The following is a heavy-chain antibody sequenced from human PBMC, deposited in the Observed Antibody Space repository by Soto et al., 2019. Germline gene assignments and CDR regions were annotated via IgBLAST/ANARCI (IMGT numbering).Heavy chain of an antibody. CDR1: GFTFSSYW. CDR3: AREIRARIAARRVHYFDY. Sequence: PGGSLRLSCAASGFTFSSYWMSWVRQAPGKGLEWVANIKQDGSEKYYVDSVKGRFTISRDNAKNSLYLQMNSLRAEDTAVYYCAREIRARIAARRVHYFDYWGQGTLVTVSS. D-gene: IGHD6-6*01. CDR2: IKQDGSEK. V-gene: IGHV3-7*01. J-gene: IGHJ4*02.